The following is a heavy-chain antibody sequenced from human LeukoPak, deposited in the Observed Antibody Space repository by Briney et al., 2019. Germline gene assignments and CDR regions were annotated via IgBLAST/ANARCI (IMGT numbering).Heavy chain of an antibody. CDR2: INPSGGST. CDR1: GYTLTSYY. Sequence: ASVKVSCKASGYTLTSYYMHWVRQAPGQGLEWMGIINPSGGSTSYAQKFQGRVTMTGDTSTSTVYMELSSLRSEDTAVYYCATGGHYYDSSGYIIDYWGQGTLVTVSS. V-gene: IGHV1-46*01. J-gene: IGHJ4*02. CDR3: ATGGHYYDSSGYIIDY. D-gene: IGHD3-22*01.